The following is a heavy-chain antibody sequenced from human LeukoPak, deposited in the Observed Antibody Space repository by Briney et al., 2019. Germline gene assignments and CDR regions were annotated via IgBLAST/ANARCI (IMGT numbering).Heavy chain of an antibody. D-gene: IGHD1-26*01. CDR1: GFTFSSYA. J-gene: IGHJ4*02. Sequence: GRSLRLSCAASGFTFSSYAMHWVRQAPGKGLEWVAVISYDGSNKYYADSVKGRFTISRDNSKNTLYLQMNSLRAGDTAVYYCARGATYAYYQDYWGQGTLVTVSS. CDR3: ARGATYAYYQDY. CDR2: ISYDGSNK. V-gene: IGHV3-30-3*01.